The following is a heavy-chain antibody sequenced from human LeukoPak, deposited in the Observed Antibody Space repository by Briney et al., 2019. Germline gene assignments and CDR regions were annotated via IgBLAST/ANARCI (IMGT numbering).Heavy chain of an antibody. CDR3: ARDMVGATVFDY. Sequence: GGSLRLSCAASGFTFSSYAMNWVRQAPGKGLEWVSTISGGGGSTYYADSVKGRFTISRDNSKNTLYLQMNSLRAEDTAVYYCARDMVGATVFDYWGQGTLVTVSS. CDR1: GFTFSSYA. CDR2: ISGGGGST. V-gene: IGHV3-23*01. D-gene: IGHD1-26*01. J-gene: IGHJ4*02.